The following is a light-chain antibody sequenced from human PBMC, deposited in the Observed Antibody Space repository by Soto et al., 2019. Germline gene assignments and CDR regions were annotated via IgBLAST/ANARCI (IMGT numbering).Light chain of an antibody. Sequence: QSALTQPASGSGSPGQSITISCTGTSSDVGGYNYVSWYQQHPGKAPKLMIYEVSNRPSGVSNRFSGSKSGNTASLTISGLQAEDEADYYCSSYTGSSTPYVFGTGTKVTVL. J-gene: IGLJ1*01. V-gene: IGLV2-14*01. CDR2: EVS. CDR3: SSYTGSSTPYV. CDR1: SSDVGGYNY.